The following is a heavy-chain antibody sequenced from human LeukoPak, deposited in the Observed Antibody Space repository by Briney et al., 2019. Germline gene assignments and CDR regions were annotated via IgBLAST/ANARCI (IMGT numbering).Heavy chain of an antibody. D-gene: IGHD3-3*01. V-gene: IGHV4-39*01. CDR2: IYYSGST. J-gene: IGHJ2*01. Sequence: PSETLSLTCTVSGGSISRSSYYWGWIRQPPGEGLEWIGSIYYSGSTYYNPSLKSRVTISVDTSKNQFSLKLSSVTAADTAVYYCARHVLSGYLNYWYFDLWGRGTLVTVSS. CDR3: ARHVLSGYLNYWYFDL. CDR1: GGSISRSSYY.